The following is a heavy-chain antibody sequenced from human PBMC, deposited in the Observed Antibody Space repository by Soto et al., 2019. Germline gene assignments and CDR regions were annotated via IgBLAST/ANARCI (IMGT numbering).Heavy chain of an antibody. CDR1: GYTFTSYG. CDR3: ARDLVVQTTTGGVDF. Sequence: QVPLVQSGAEVKTPGASVKVSCKASGYTFTSYGVTWVRQAPGQGLEWMGWVSGYNGNTNYAQKFQDRVTMTTDTSTSTAYMELRSLRPDDTAVYYCARDLVVQTTTGGVDFWGQGTLVTVSS. J-gene: IGHJ4*02. V-gene: IGHV1-18*01. D-gene: IGHD2-2*01. CDR2: VSGYNGNT.